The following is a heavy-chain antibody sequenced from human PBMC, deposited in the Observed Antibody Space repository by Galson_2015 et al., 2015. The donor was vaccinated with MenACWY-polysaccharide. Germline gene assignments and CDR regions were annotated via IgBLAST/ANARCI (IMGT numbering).Heavy chain of an antibody. J-gene: IGHJ6*02. CDR3: ARGHYGMDV. CDR2: IKKDGSEK. CDR1: GFTFSNYW. V-gene: IGHV3-7*01. Sequence: SLRLSCAASGFTFSNYWMTWVRQAPGKGLEWVANIKKDGSEKYYVDSVKGRFTISRDNALYLQMNSRRAEDTAGYFCARGHYGMDVWGQGTTVTVSS.